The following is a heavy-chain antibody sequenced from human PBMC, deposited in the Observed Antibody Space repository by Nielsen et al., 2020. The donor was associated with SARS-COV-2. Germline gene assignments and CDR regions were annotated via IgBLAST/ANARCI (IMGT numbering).Heavy chain of an antibody. J-gene: IGHJ4*02. CDR2: INHSGST. CDR1: GGSFSGYY. V-gene: IGHV4-34*01. Sequence: SQTLSLTCAVYGGSFSGYYWSWIRQPPGKGLEWIGEINHSGSTNYNPSLKSRVTISVDTSKNQFSLKLSSVTAADTAVYYCVRRYSSGWYVFFDYWGQGTLVTVSS. D-gene: IGHD6-19*01. CDR3: VRRYSSGWYVFFDY.